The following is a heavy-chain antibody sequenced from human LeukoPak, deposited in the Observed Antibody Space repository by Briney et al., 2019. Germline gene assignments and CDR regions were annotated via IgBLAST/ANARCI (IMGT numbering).Heavy chain of an antibody. CDR3: AKDFRGVAVGATCDY. J-gene: IGHJ4*02. V-gene: IGHV3-23*01. Sequence: GGSLRLSCVASGFTFSSYAMSWVRQAPGKGLEWVSAISGSGGSTYYADSVKGRFTISRDNSKNTLYLQMNSLRAEDTAVYYCAKDFRGVAVGATCDYWGQGTLVTVSS. CDR1: GFTFSSYA. D-gene: IGHD1-26*01. CDR2: ISGSGGST.